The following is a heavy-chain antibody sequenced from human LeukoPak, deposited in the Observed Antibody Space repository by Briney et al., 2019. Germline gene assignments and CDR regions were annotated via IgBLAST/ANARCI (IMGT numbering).Heavy chain of an antibody. J-gene: IGHJ4*02. V-gene: IGHV4-61*02. CDR2: IYTSGST. CDR1: GGPISSGSYY. Sequence: PSQTLSLTCTVSGGPISSGSYYWSWIRQPAGKGLEWIGRIYTSGSTNYNPSLKSRVTISVDTSKNQFSLKLSSVTAADTAVYYCARGAYYEYYFDYWGQGTLVTVSS. CDR3: ARGAYYEYYFDY. D-gene: IGHD3-22*01.